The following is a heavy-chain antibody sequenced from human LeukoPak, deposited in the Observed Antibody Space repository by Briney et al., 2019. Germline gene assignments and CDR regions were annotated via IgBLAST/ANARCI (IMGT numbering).Heavy chain of an antibody. Sequence: PSETLSLTCTVSGGSISSDYWSWIRQPPGKGLEWIGYIYDSGSTNYNPSLKSRVTISVDTSKNQFSLKLSSVTAADTAVYYCARENRGSYADYWGQGTLVTVSS. CDR3: ARENRGSYADY. CDR1: GGSISSDY. D-gene: IGHD1-26*01. J-gene: IGHJ4*02. CDR2: IYDSGST. V-gene: IGHV4-59*01.